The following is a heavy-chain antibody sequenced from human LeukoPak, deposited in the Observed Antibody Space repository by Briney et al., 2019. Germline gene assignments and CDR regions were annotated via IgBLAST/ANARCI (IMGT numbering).Heavy chain of an antibody. Sequence: GGSLRLSCAASGFTFSSCGMHWVRQAPGKGLEWVAFIRYDGSNKYYADSVKGRFTISRDNSKNTLYLQMNSLRAEDTAVYYCAKPRDIVVVDAFDIWGQGTMVTVSS. D-gene: IGHD2-2*01. CDR2: IRYDGSNK. J-gene: IGHJ3*02. CDR3: AKPRDIVVVDAFDI. V-gene: IGHV3-30*02. CDR1: GFTFSSCG.